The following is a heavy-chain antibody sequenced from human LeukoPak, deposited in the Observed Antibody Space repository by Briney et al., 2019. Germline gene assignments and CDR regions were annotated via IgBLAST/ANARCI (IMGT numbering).Heavy chain of an antibody. J-gene: IGHJ3*02. V-gene: IGHV3-30*02. CDR3: AKGVPIFGVVNSAFDI. CDR2: IRYDGSNK. D-gene: IGHD3-3*01. CDR1: GFTFSSYG. Sequence: GGSLRLSCAASGFTFSSYGMHWVRQAPGKGLEWVAFIRYDGSNKYYADSVKGRFTISRDNSKNTLYLQMNSLRAEDTAVYYCAKGVPIFGVVNSAFDIWGQGTMVTVSS.